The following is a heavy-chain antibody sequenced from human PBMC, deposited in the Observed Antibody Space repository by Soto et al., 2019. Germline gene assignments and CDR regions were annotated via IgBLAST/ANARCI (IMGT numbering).Heavy chain of an antibody. CDR3: ARALWFGELNWFDP. D-gene: IGHD3-10*01. V-gene: IGHV4-4*07. CDR2: IYTSGST. CDR1: GGSISSYY. J-gene: IGHJ5*02. Sequence: SETLSHTCTVSGGSISSYYGSWIRQPAGKGLEWIGRIYTSGSTNYNPSPKSRVTMSVDTSKNQFSLKLSSVTAADTAVYYCARALWFGELNWFDPWGQGTLVTV.